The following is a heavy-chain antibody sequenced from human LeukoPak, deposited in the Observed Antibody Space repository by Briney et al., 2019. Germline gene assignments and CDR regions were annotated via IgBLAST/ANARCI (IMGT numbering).Heavy chain of an antibody. D-gene: IGHD6-13*01. V-gene: IGHV3-30*02. CDR2: IRYDGSNK. Sequence: GGSLRLSCAASGFTFSSYGLHWVRQAPGKGLEWVAFIRYDGSNKYYADSVKGRFTISRDNSKNTLYLQMNSLRAEDTAVYYCAKREEPSVSSWTFDYWGQGTLVTVSS. J-gene: IGHJ4*02. CDR3: AKREEPSVSSWTFDY. CDR1: GFTFSSYG.